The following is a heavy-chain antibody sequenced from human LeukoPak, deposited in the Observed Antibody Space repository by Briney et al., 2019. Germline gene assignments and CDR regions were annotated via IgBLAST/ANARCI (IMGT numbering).Heavy chain of an antibody. V-gene: IGHV1-2*02. CDR1: GYTFTGYY. CDR2: INPNSGGT. Sequence: ASVKVSCKASGYTFTGYYMHWVRQAPGQGLEWMGWINPNSGGTNYAQKFQGRVTMTRDMSTSTVYMELSSLRSEDTAVYYCARAEPTTRLDYWGQGTLVTVSS. CDR3: ARAEPTTRLDY. D-gene: IGHD5-12*01. J-gene: IGHJ4*02.